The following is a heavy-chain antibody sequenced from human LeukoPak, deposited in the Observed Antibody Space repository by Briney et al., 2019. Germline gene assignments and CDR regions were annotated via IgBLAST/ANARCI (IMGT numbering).Heavy chain of an antibody. CDR3: AKDLELGNYYYYGMDV. CDR1: GFTFDDYA. CDR2: ISWNSGSI. Sequence: GGSLRLSCAASGFTFDDYAMHWVRQAPGKGLAWDSGISWNSGSIGYADSVKGRFTISRDNAKNSLYLQMNSLRAEDTALYYCAKDLELGNYYYYGMDVWGQGTTVTVSS. J-gene: IGHJ6*02. D-gene: IGHD7-27*01. V-gene: IGHV3-9*01.